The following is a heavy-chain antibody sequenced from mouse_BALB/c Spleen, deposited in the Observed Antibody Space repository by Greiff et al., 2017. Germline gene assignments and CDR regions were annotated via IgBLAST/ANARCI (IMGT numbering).Heavy chain of an antibody. D-gene: IGHD2-3*01. Sequence: VMLVESGPDLVAPSQSLSITCTVSGFSLTSYGVHWVRQPPGKGLEWLVVIWSDGSTTYNSALKSRLSISKDNSKSQVFLKMNSLQTDDTAMYYCARHLRDGYWYFDVWGAGTTVTVSS. CDR3: ARHLRDGYWYFDV. CDR2: IWSDGST. CDR1: GFSLTSYG. V-gene: IGHV2-6-2*01. J-gene: IGHJ1*01.